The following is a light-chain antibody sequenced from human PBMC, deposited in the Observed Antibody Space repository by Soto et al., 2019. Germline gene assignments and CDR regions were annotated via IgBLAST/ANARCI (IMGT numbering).Light chain of an antibody. V-gene: IGKV4-1*01. CDR2: WAS. J-gene: IGKJ1*01. CDR1: QSVLYSSKNKNY. Sequence: DIVMTQSPDSLAVSLGERATINCKSSQSVLYSSKNKNYLAWYQQKPGQPPNLLIYWASTRESGVPDRFSGSGSGTDFTLTIRSLQAEYVAVYYWQQYYSTPLAFGQGTKVEIK. CDR3: QQYYSTPLA.